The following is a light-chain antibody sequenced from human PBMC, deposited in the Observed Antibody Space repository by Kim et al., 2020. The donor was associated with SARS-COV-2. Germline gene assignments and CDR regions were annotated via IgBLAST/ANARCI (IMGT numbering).Light chain of an antibody. CDR2: DAS. V-gene: IGKV3-11*01. J-gene: IGKJ4*01. CDR1: QSVSSY. CDR3: QQRSNWPLT. Sequence: PGERATLSCRASQSVSSYLAWYQQKPGQAPRLLIYDASNRATGIPARFSGSGSGTDFTITISSLEPEDFAVYYCQQRSNWPLTFGGGTKVDI.